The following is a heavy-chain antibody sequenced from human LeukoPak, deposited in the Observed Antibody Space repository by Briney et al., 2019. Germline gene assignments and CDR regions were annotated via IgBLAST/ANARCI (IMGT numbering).Heavy chain of an antibody. V-gene: IGHV3-23*01. CDR3: ARDGYSGSYYRLYYFFMDV. J-gene: IGHJ6*03. Sequence: GGSLRLSCLASKFTFNNYAMTWVRQAPGKGLEWVSSISGSGDNMDYADSVKGRFTISRDNSENTLYLRMNSLRGEDTAVYYCARDGYSGSYYRLYYFFMDVWGKGTTATVS. CDR1: KFTFNNYA. D-gene: IGHD1-26*01. CDR2: ISGSGDNM.